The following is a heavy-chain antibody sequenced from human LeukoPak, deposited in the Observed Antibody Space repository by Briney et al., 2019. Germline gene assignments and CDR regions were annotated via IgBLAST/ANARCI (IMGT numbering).Heavy chain of an antibody. V-gene: IGHV4-59*01. Sequence: SETLSLTCTVSGGSISSYYWSWIRQPPGKGLEGIGYIYYSGSTNYNPSLKSRVTISVDTSKNQFSLKLSSVTAADTAVYYCARGMRGYSSSWLDYWGQGTLVTVSS. D-gene: IGHD6-13*01. CDR2: IYYSGST. J-gene: IGHJ4*02. CDR3: ARGMRGYSSSWLDY. CDR1: GGSISSYY.